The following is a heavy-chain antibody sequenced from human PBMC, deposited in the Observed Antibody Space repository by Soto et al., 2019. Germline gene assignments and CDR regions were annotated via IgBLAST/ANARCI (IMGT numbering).Heavy chain of an antibody. V-gene: IGHV3-30*04. J-gene: IGHJ4*02. Sequence: GGSLRLSCAASGFTFSNYARHWVRQAPGKGLEWVAIISFDGSNRFYADSVKGRFTISRDNSKNTLYLQMNSLRAEDTAVYYCAKAGAAAGTPFDYWGQGTLVTVSS. CDR2: ISFDGSNR. CDR3: AKAGAAAGTPFDY. D-gene: IGHD6-13*01. CDR1: GFTFSNYA.